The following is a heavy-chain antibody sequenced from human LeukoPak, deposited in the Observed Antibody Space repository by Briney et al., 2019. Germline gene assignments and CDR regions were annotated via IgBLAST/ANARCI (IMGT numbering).Heavy chain of an antibody. CDR3: ARDSSTVVTDY. Sequence: GGSLRLSCAASGFTFSNAWMSWVRQAPGKGLEWVSYISSSSSTIYYADSVKGRFTISRDNAKNSLYLQMNSLRAEDTAVCYCARDSSTVVTDYWGQGTLVTVSS. J-gene: IGHJ4*02. D-gene: IGHD4-23*01. CDR2: ISSSSSTI. V-gene: IGHV3-48*04. CDR1: GFTFSNAW.